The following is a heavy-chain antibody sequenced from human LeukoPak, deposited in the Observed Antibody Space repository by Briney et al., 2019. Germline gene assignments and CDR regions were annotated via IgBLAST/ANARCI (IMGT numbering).Heavy chain of an antibody. CDR2: INPNSGGT. CDR1: GYTFTGYY. J-gene: IGHJ4*02. D-gene: IGHD5-12*01. CDR3: ARYSGYDEPFEY. Sequence: ASVKVSCKASGYTFTGYYMHWVRQAPGQGLEWVGWINPNSGGTSYAQKFQGRVTMTRDTSVTTAYMELSRLRSDDTAVYYCARYSGYDEPFEYWGQATLVTVSS. V-gene: IGHV1-2*02.